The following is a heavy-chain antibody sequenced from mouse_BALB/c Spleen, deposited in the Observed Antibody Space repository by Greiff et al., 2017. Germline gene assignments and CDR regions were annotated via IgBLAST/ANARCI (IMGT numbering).Heavy chain of an antibody. D-gene: IGHD2-3*01. V-gene: IGHV2-9*02. J-gene: IGHJ4*01. CDR3: ARDEGYYRYAMDY. CDR1: GFSLTSYG. Sequence: QVQLQQSGPGLVAPSQSLSITCTVSGFSLTSYGVHWVRQPPGKGLEWLGVIWAGGSTNYTSALMSRLSISKDNSKSQVFLKMNSLQTDDTAMYYCARDEGYYRYAMDYGGQGTSVTVSS. CDR2: IWAGGST.